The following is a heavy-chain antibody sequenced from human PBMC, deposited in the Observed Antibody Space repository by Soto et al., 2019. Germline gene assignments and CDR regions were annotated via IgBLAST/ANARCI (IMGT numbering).Heavy chain of an antibody. D-gene: IGHD5-12*01. CDR1: GYTFTRSG. J-gene: IGHJ6*02. Sequence: ASVKVSCKASGYTFTRSGISWVRQAPGQGPEWMGWISSYNGDTNYAQTFQGRVTMTTDTSTSTAYMELWSLRSDDTAAYYCAREGVAPYYYYGMDVWGQGTPVTVSS. CDR3: AREGVAPYYYYGMDV. CDR2: ISSYNGDT. V-gene: IGHV1-18*01.